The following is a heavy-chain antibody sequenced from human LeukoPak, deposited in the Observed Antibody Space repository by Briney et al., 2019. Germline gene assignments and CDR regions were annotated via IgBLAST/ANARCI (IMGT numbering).Heavy chain of an antibody. CDR3: AREPGRLVYFYYYMDV. V-gene: IGHV3-48*03. Sequence: AGGSLRLSCAASGFTFSSYDMNWVRQAPGKGLEWVSYISTSGSTIYNADSVKGRFTISRDNAKNSLYLQMNSLRAEDTAVYYCAREPGRLVYFYYYMDVWGTGTTVTVSS. D-gene: IGHD1-1*01. CDR1: GFTFSSYD. J-gene: IGHJ6*03. CDR2: ISTSGSTI.